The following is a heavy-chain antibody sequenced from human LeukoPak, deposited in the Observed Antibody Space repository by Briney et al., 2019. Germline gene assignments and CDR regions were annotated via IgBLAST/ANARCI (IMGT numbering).Heavy chain of an antibody. CDR1: GYSISSGYY. CDR3: AQEYSSSSPWFSRNPNDAFDI. D-gene: IGHD6-6*01. V-gene: IGHV4-38-2*02. Sequence: QPSETLSLTCTVSGYSISSGYYWGWIRQPPGKGLEWIGSIYHSGSTYYNPSLKSRVTISVDTSKNQFSLKLSSVTAADTAVYYCAQEYSSSSPWFSRNPNDAFDIWGQGTMVTVSS. CDR2: IYHSGST. J-gene: IGHJ3*02.